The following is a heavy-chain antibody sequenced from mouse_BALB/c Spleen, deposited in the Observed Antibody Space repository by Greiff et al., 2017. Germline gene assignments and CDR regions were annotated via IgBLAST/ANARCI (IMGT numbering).Heavy chain of an antibody. Sequence: EVKLVESGGGLVKPGGSLKLSCAASGFTFSDYGMAWVRQAPGKGPEWVAFISNLAYSIYYADTVTGRFTISRENAKNTLYLEMSSLRSEDTAMYYCARILTGTGAMDYWGQGTSVTVSS. CDR2: ISNLAYSI. CDR1: GFTFSDYG. J-gene: IGHJ4*01. CDR3: ARILTGTGAMDY. V-gene: IGHV5-15*02. D-gene: IGHD4-1*01.